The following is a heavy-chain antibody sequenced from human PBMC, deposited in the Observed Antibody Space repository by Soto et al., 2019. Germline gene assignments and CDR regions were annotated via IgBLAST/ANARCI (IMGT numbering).Heavy chain of an antibody. D-gene: IGHD3-16*01. V-gene: IGHV3-23*01. CDR2: STDTGGDT. CDR3: ALWPADDDIRSRSLVFSFRLNLVSDL. Sequence: GEGLEWVSTSTDTGGDTKYADSVRGRFTISRDNSKNTLYLQMSSLRVEGSAVYYCALWPADDDIRSRSLVFSFRLNLVSDL. J-gene: IGHJ2*01.